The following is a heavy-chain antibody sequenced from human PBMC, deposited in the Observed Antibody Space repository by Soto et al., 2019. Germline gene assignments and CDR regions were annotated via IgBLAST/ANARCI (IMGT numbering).Heavy chain of an antibody. Sequence: PSETLSLTCAVYGGSFSGYYWSWIRQPPGKGLEWIGSIYYSGSTYYNPSLKSRVTISVDTSKNQFSLKLSSVTAADTAVYYCANQAVAGYYYYYGMDVWGQGTTVTVSS. CDR2: IYYSGST. D-gene: IGHD6-19*01. J-gene: IGHJ6*02. CDR1: GGSFSGYY. CDR3: ANQAVAGYYYYYGMDV. V-gene: IGHV4-34*01.